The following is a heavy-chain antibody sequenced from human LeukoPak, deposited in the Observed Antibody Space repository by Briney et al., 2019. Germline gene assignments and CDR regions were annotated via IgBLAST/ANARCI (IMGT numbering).Heavy chain of an antibody. CDR1: GFTFSSYW. D-gene: IGHD2-2*01. V-gene: IGHV3-7*01. CDR2: IKQDGSEK. CDR3: ARDGLYCSSTSCADFDY. Sequence: GGSLRLSCAASGFTFSSYWMSWVRQAPGKGLEWVANIKQDGSEKYYVDSVKDRFTISRDNAKNSLYLQMNSLRAEDTAVYYCARDGLYCSSTSCADFDYWGQGTLVTVSS. J-gene: IGHJ4*02.